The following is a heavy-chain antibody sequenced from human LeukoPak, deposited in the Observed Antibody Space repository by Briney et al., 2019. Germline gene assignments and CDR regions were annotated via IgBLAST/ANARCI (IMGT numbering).Heavy chain of an antibody. D-gene: IGHD3-22*01. J-gene: IGHJ5*02. CDR3: ARGYYDSSGYLRRWFDP. CDR1: GGTFSSYA. Sequence: AASVKVSCKASGGTFSSYAISWVRQAPGQGLEWMGGIIPIFGTANYAQKFQGRVTITTDESTSTAYMELSSLRSEDTAVYYCARGYYDSSGYLRRWFDPWGQGTLVTVSS. V-gene: IGHV1-69*05. CDR2: IIPIFGTA.